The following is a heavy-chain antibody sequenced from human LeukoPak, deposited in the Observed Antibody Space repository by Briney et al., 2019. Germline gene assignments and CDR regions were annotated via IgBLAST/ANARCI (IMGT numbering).Heavy chain of an antibody. J-gene: IGHJ4*02. V-gene: IGHV3-21*01. CDR3: AVTYPRITIFGVVIPPY. Sequence: GGSLRLSCAASGFTFSSYSMNWVRQAPGKGLEWVPSISSSSSYIYYADSVKGRFTISRDNAKNSLYLQMNSLRAEDTAVYYCAVTYPRITIFGVVIPPYWGQGTLVTVSS. D-gene: IGHD3-3*01. CDR2: ISSSSSYI. CDR1: GFTFSSYS.